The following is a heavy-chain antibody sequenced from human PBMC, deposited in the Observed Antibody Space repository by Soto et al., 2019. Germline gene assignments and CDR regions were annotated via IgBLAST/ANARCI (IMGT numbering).Heavy chain of an antibody. Sequence: PGGSLRLSCAASGFTFSDHYMDWVRQSPGKGLEWAGRIRNRANSHTTVYAASVKGRFTISRDDSKNSVFLEMNSLKTEDTAVYYCATLERIVGGTWDYWGQGTLVTVSS. CDR3: ATLERIVGGTWDY. J-gene: IGHJ4*02. D-gene: IGHD1-26*01. CDR1: GFTFSDHY. V-gene: IGHV3-72*01. CDR2: IRNRANSHTT.